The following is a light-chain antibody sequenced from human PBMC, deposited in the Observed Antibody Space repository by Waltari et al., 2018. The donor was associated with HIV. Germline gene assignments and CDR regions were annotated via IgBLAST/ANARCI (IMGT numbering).Light chain of an antibody. Sequence: EVVMTQSPASLSLSPGERATLSCRASQSVSSYLAWYQQKPGQAPRLLICGASTRATGVPARFSGSGSGTEFTLTISNLQSDDLALYYCQQYHIWSRGTFGGGTKVEIK. CDR1: QSVSSY. J-gene: IGKJ4*01. CDR2: GAS. CDR3: QQYHIWSRGT. V-gene: IGKV3-15*01.